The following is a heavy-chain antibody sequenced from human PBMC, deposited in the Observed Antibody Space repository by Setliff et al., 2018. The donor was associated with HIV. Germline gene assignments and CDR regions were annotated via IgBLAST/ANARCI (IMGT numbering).Heavy chain of an antibody. CDR2: IYPDDSNT. V-gene: IGHV5-51*01. CDR1: GYEFYGWW. J-gene: IGHJ5*02. CDR3: VRYSGSSYKSNWFDP. Sequence: PGESLKISCKTSGYEFYGWWIGWVRQKPGKGLEWMGIIYPDDSNTRYSPSFRGQVTISADMSISTAYLQWSSLQASDPAMYYCVRYSGSSYKSNWFDPWGQGTRVTVSS. D-gene: IGHD1-26*01.